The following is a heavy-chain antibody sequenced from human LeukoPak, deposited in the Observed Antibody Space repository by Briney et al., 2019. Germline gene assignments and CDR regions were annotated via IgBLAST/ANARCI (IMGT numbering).Heavy chain of an antibody. CDR2: IYSSGTT. CDR1: GGSISSYF. Sequence: SETLSLTCTVSGGSISSYFYNWIRQPPGKGLEWIGYIYSSGTTDYNPSLKSRVTLSVDTSKNQFSLKLSSVTAADTAVYYCARRGGYCSGGSCYTANNWFDPWGQGTLVTVSS. D-gene: IGHD2-15*01. J-gene: IGHJ5*02. CDR3: ARRGGYCSGGSCYTANNWFDP. V-gene: IGHV4-59*08.